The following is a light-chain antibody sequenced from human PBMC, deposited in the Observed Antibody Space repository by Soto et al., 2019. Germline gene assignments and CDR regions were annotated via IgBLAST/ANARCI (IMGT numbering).Light chain of an antibody. CDR3: QQYGSSPRT. V-gene: IGKV3-20*01. J-gene: IGKJ1*01. Sequence: EIVLTQSPGTLSMSPGERVVLSCRASQSVSKSFVAWYQQKPGQAPRLLIYGALSRATGIPDRFSGSGYGTDFTLTISRLEPEDFAVYYCQQYGSSPRTFGQGTKVDIK. CDR1: QSVSKSF. CDR2: GAL.